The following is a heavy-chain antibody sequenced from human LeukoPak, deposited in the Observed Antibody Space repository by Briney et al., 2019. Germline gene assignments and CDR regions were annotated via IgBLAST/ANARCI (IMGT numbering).Heavy chain of an antibody. CDR2: FDPEDGET. Sequence: ASVKVSCKVSGYTLTELSMHWVRQAPGKGLEWMGGFDPEDGETIYAQKFQGRVTMTEDTSTDTAYMELSSLRSEDTAVYYCVTDRGYPNPGPFDPWGQGTLVTVSS. V-gene: IGHV1-24*01. CDR3: VTDRGYPNPGPFDP. J-gene: IGHJ5*02. CDR1: GYTLTELS. D-gene: IGHD5-12*01.